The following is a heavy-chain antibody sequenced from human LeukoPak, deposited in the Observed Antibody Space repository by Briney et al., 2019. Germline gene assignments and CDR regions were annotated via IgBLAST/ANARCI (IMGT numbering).Heavy chain of an antibody. Sequence: GGSLRLSCAVSGFTFSSWWMTWVRQAPGKGLEWVANIKQDGSEKNYVDSVKGRFTVSRDNSKNTLYLQMNSLRVEDTAMYYCAKGAYYADWGQGTLVTVSS. V-gene: IGHV3-7*03. CDR1: GFTFSSWW. J-gene: IGHJ4*02. CDR2: IKQDGSEK. D-gene: IGHD3-3*01. CDR3: AKGAYYAD.